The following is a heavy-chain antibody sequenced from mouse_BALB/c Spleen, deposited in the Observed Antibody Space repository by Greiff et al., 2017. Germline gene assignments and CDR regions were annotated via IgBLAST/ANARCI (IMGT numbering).Heavy chain of an antibody. Sequence: EVKLQESGPGLVKPSQSLSLTCTVTGYSITSDYAWNWIRQFPGNKLEWMGYISYSGSTSYNPSLKSRISINRDTSKNQFFLQLNSVTTEDTATYYCARTTFGYYAMDYWGQGTSVTVSS. CDR1: GYSITSDYA. J-gene: IGHJ4*01. V-gene: IGHV3-2*02. CDR3: ARTTFGYYAMDY. CDR2: ISYSGST. D-gene: IGHD2-13*01.